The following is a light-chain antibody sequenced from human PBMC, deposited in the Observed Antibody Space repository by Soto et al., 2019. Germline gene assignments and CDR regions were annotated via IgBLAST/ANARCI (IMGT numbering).Light chain of an antibody. CDR2: EVS. J-gene: IGLJ1*01. Sequence: QSALTQPASVSGSPGQSITISCTGTSSDVGGSNSVSWYQQHPDKAPKLVLYEVSSRPSGISNRLSASKSGNTASLIIAGLQAEDEADYYCRSWISDTGLLVFGTGTKVTVL. CDR3: RSWISDTGLLV. V-gene: IGLV2-14*01. CDR1: SSDVGGSNS.